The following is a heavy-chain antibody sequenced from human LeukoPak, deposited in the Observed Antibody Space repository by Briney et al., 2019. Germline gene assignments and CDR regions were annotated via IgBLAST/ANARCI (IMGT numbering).Heavy chain of an antibody. CDR1: GFTFSSYA. J-gene: IGHJ4*02. CDR3: AKDILSRRDSSGYPLDY. D-gene: IGHD3-22*01. Sequence: GGSLRLFCAASGFTFSSYAMSWVPQAPGGGLEWFSAISGSGGSTYYADSVKGRFTISRDNSKNTLYLQMNSLRAEDTAVYYCAKDILSRRDSSGYPLDYWGQGTLVTVSS. V-gene: IGHV3-23*01. CDR2: ISGSGGST.